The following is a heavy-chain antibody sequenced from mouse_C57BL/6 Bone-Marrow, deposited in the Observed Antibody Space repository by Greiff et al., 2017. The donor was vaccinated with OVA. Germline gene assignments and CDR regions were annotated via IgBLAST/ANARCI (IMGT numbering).Heavy chain of an antibody. D-gene: IGHD6-5*01. CDR1: GFTFSSYA. CDR2: ISSGGDYI. J-gene: IGHJ3*01. CDR3: TRDLRAYGPWFAY. Sequence: LQQSGEGLVKPGGSLKLSCAASGFTFSSYAMSWVRQTPEKRLEWVAYISSGGDYIYYADTVKGRFTISRDNARNTLYLQMSSLKSEDTAMYYCTRDLRAYGPWFAYWGQGTLVTVSA. V-gene: IGHV5-9-1*02.